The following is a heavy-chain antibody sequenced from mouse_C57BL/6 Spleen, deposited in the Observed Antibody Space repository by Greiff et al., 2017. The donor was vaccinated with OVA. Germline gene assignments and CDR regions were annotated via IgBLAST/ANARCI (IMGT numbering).Heavy chain of an antibody. Sequence: QVQLQQSGAELVRPGTSVKVSCKASGYAFTNYLIEWVKQRPGQGLEWIGVINPGSGGTNYNEKFKGKATLTADKSSSTAYMQLSSLTSEDSAVYFCARGDYYSSRTGFAYGGGGTLVAVSA. J-gene: IGHJ3*01. CDR2: INPGSGGT. V-gene: IGHV1-54*01. CDR3: ARGDYYSSRTGFAY. CDR1: GYAFTNYL. D-gene: IGHD1-1*01.